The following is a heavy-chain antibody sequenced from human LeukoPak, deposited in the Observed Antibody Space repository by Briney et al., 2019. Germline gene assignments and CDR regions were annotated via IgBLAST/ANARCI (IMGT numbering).Heavy chain of an antibody. Sequence: MAGGSLRLSCAASGFTFSSYSMNWVRQAPGKGLEWVSSISSSSSYIYYADSVKGRFTISRDNAKNSLYLQMNSLRAEDTAVYYCARVLSSWTCPDYWGQGTLVTVSS. V-gene: IGHV3-21*01. CDR3: ARVLSSWTCPDY. J-gene: IGHJ4*02. D-gene: IGHD6-13*01. CDR2: ISSSSSYI. CDR1: GFTFSSYS.